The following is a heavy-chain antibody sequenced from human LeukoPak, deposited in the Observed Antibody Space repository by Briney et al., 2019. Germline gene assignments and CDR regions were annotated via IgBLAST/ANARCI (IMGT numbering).Heavy chain of an antibody. V-gene: IGHV3-74*01. Sequence: GGSLRHSCAASGFTFSSYWMHWVRQAPGKGLVWVSRINSDGSSTSCADSVKGRFTISRDNAKNTLYLQMNSLRAEDTAVYYCARELVPAYYYGMDLWGKGTTVTVSS. CDR2: INSDGSST. J-gene: IGHJ6*04. CDR3: ARELVPAYYYGMDL. CDR1: GFTFSSYW.